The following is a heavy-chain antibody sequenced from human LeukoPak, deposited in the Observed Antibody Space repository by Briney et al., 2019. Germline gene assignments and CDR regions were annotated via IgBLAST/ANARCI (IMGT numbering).Heavy chain of an antibody. J-gene: IGHJ4*02. Sequence: GGSLRLSCAASGFTFSSYGMHWVRQAPGKGLEWVAVIWYDESNKYYADSVKGRFTISRDNSKNTLYLQMNSLRAEDTAVYYCAREKYDILTGYYFDYWGQGTLVTVSS. D-gene: IGHD3-9*01. CDR3: AREKYDILTGYYFDY. CDR1: GFTFSSYG. CDR2: IWYDESNK. V-gene: IGHV3-33*01.